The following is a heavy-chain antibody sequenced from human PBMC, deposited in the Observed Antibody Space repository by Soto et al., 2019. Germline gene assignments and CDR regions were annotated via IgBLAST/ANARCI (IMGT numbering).Heavy chain of an antibody. CDR3: TRSLDV. J-gene: IGHJ6*02. CDR1: GFTLSNYW. CDR2: IDEDGSEK. V-gene: IGHV3-7*05. Sequence: GGSLRLSCTVSGFTLSNYWMDWARQAPGKGLEWVANIDEDGSEKYYVDSVKGRFTISRDNAKNSLYLQMNDLRAEDTAVYYCTRSLDVWGRGTTVTVSS.